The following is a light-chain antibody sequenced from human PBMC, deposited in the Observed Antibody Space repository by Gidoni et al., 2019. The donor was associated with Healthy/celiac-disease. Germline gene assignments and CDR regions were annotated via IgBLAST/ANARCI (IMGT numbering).Light chain of an antibody. CDR2: QDS. CDR3: QAWDSSTAV. J-gene: IGLJ2*01. CDR1: KLGDKY. Sequence: SYELTQPHSVSVSPVQTASITCSGDKLGDKYACWYQQKPGQSPVLVIYQDSKRPSGIPERFSGSNSGNTATLTISGTQAMDEADYDCQAWDSSTAVVGGGTKLTVL. V-gene: IGLV3-1*01.